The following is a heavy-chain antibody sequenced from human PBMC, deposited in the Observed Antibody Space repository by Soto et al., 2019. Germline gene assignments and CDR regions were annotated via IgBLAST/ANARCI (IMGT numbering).Heavy chain of an antibody. D-gene: IGHD1-1*01. CDR2: IKTKPDDVTI. V-gene: IGHV3-15*01. Sequence: GWSLRLCCAASGVIVYYLLVTWVRQAPGKGLEWVGRIKTKPDDVTIDYAAPVRGRFTISRDDSKNTLYLQMTSLTPDDTGVYYCTTSNLGVDFWGPGTLVTVSS. CDR3: TTSNLGVDF. CDR1: GVIVYYLL. J-gene: IGHJ4*02.